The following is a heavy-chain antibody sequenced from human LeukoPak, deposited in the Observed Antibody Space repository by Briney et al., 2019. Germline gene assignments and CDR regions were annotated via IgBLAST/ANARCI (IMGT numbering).Heavy chain of an antibody. Sequence: SETLSLTCTVSGGSISSYYWSWIRQPPGKGREWIEYIYYSGSTNYNPSLKSRVTISVETSKNQFSLKLSSVTAADTAVYYCARHLITMVRGVIIEGAFDIWGQGTMVTVSS. J-gene: IGHJ3*02. CDR2: IYYSGST. CDR1: GGSISSYY. D-gene: IGHD3-10*01. V-gene: IGHV4-59*08. CDR3: ARHLITMVRGVIIEGAFDI.